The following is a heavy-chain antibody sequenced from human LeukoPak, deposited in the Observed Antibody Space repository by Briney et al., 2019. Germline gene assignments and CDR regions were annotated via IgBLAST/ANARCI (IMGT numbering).Heavy chain of an antibody. CDR3: ARPYYDSSGYYYFDY. CDR1: GYSFTSYW. D-gene: IGHD3-22*01. J-gene: IGHJ4*02. Sequence: GESLKISCKGSGYSFTSYWIGWVSQMPGKGLEWMGIIYPGDSDTRYSPSFQGQVTISADKSISTAYLQWSSLKASDTAMYYCARPYYDSSGYYYFDYWGQGTLVTVSS. CDR2: IYPGDSDT. V-gene: IGHV5-51*01.